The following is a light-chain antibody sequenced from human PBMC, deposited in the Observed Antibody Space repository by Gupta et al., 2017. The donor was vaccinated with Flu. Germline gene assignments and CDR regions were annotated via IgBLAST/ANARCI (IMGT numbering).Light chain of an antibody. J-gene: IGKJ1*01. CDR3: QQYGSSPPRT. CDR2: GAS. V-gene: IGKV3-20*01. CDR1: QSVSSSY. Sequence: LSPGERATLSCRASQSVSSSYLAWYQQKPGQAPRLLIYGASSRATGIPDRFSGSGSGTDFTLTISRLEPEDFAVYYCQQYGSSPPRTFGQGTKVEIK.